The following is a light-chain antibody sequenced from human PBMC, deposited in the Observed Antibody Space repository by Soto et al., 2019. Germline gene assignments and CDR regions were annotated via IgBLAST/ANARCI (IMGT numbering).Light chain of an antibody. V-gene: IGKV1-27*01. CDR2: AAS. J-gene: IGKJ1*01. CDR1: QDIINF. CDR3: QNYNSVPWT. Sequence: DIQMTQSPSSLSASVGERVSITCRASQDIINFLAWYQQKPGQAPKLLIYAASTLQSGVPSRFSGSGSGTDFTLTVNTLQPEDFATYYCQNYNSVPWTFGQGTKVEIK.